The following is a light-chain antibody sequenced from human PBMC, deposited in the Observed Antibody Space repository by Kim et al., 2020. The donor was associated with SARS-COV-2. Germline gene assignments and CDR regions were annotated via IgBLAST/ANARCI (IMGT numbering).Light chain of an antibody. CDR3: QQYNSYPWT. V-gene: IGKV1-5*03. Sequence: DIQMTQTPSTLPASVGDRVTITCRASQSISSWLAWYQQKPGKAPKLLIYKASSLESGVPYSFSGSGSGTEFTLTISSLQPDDVAAYYCQQYNSYPWTFGQGTKVDIK. CDR2: KAS. J-gene: IGKJ1*01. CDR1: QSISSW.